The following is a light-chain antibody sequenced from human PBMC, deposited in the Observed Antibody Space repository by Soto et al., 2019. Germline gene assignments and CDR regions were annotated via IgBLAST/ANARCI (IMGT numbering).Light chain of an antibody. J-gene: IGLJ1*01. CDR3: SSYAGSNNLGV. CDR1: SSDVGGYNY. Sequence: QSALTQPPSASGSPGQSVTISCTGTSSDVGGYNYVSWYQQHPGKAPKLMIYEVSKRPSGVPARFSGSKSGNTASLTVSGLQADDEADYYCSSYAGSNNLGVFGTGTKVTVL. V-gene: IGLV2-8*01. CDR2: EVS.